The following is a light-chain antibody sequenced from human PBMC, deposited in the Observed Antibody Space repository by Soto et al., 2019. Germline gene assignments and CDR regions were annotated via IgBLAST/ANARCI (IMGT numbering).Light chain of an antibody. J-gene: IGLJ3*02. CDR2: KNN. Sequence: QSVLTQPPSASGTPRQRGTISCSGSSSNIGSNYVYWYQQVPGTAPKLLIYKNNQRPSGVPDRFSGSKSGTSASLAISGFRSEDEADYYCATWDDSLSGRVFGGGTQLTVL. CDR1: SSNIGSNY. CDR3: ATWDDSLSGRV. V-gene: IGLV1-47*01.